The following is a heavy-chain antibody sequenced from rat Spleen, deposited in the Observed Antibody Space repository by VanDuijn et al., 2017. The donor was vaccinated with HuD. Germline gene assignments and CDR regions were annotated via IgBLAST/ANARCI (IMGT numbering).Heavy chain of an antibody. V-gene: IGHV3-1*01. CDR1: GFSITSNY. CDR3: ARWMENSGYWYFDF. CDR2: ISYSGST. J-gene: IGHJ1*01. D-gene: IGHD4-3*01. Sequence: EVQLQESGPGLVKPSQSLSLTCSVTGFSITSNYWGWIRKFPGNKMEWIGHISYSGSTSYNPSLKSRIPITRDTSKNQFFLQLNSVTTEDTATYYCARWMENSGYWYFDFWGPGTMVTVSS.